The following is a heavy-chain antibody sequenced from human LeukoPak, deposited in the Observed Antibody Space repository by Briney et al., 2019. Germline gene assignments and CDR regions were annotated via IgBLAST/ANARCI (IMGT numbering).Heavy chain of an antibody. Sequence: SGGSLRLSCAASGFIFSAYGMHWVRQAPGKGLEWLAVIWYDGSSKYYADSVKGRFTISRDNSKNTLYMQMNNLRVEDTAVYYCARHGYCSSTTCYAGGPFDPWGQGTLVTVSS. D-gene: IGHD2-2*03. CDR2: IWYDGSSK. CDR1: GFIFSAYG. CDR3: ARHGYCSSTTCYAGGPFDP. J-gene: IGHJ5*02. V-gene: IGHV3-33*01.